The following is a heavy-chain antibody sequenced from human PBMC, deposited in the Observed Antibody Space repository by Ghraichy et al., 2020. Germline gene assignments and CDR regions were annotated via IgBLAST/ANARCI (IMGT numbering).Heavy chain of an antibody. CDR3: ARTRFCNGGSCFSIDY. CDR1: GFTFSTYS. CDR2: ISGSTTYI. Sequence: GESLNISCAASGFTFSTYSMNWVRQAPGKGLEYVSSISGSTTYIYYADSVMGRFTISRDNAKNSLYLQMNSLTAEDTAVYYCARTRFCNGGSCFSIDYWGQXXLXXVS. V-gene: IGHV3-21*01. D-gene: IGHD2-15*01. J-gene: IGHJ4*02.